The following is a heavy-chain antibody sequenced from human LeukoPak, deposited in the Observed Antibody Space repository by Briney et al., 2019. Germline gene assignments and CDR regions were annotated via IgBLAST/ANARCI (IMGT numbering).Heavy chain of an antibody. CDR1: GGSFSGYY. J-gene: IGHJ4*02. Sequence: PSETLSLTCAVYGGSFSGYYWSWIRQPPGKGLEGIGEINHSGSTNYNPSLKSRVTISVDTSKNQFSLKLSSVTAADTAVYYCARRRRSNWGARGEEAYYFDCWGQGTLVTVSS. CDR2: INHSGST. D-gene: IGHD7-27*01. CDR3: ARRRRSNWGARGEEAYYFDC. V-gene: IGHV4-34*01.